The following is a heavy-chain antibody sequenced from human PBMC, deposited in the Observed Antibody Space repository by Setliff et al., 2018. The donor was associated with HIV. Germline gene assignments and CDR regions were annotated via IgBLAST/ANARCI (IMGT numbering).Heavy chain of an antibody. D-gene: IGHD2-21*02. V-gene: IGHV1-3*01. CDR1: GYTFTNYA. Sequence: AASVNVSCKASGYTFTNYAIHWVRQAPGQRLEWMGWINPGNGNTKYSQKFQGRVTITRDTSATTAYMELSSLRSEDTAIFYCAREPIGGDDAFDIWGQGTMVTVSS. CDR3: AREPIGGDDAFDI. CDR2: INPGNGNT. J-gene: IGHJ3*02.